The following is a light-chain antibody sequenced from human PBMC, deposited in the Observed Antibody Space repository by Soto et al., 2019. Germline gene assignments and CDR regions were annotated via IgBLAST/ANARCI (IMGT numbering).Light chain of an antibody. J-gene: IGKJ1*01. CDR2: KAS. V-gene: IGKV1-5*03. Sequence: DIQMTQSPSTLSASVGDTVTITRRASQSASRWLAWYQQKPGRAPKLLIDKASSLESGVPSRFSGSGSGTMFTLTISSLQPDDFATYYCQQYNSYWWTFGQGTKVEIK. CDR3: QQYNSYWWT. CDR1: QSASRW.